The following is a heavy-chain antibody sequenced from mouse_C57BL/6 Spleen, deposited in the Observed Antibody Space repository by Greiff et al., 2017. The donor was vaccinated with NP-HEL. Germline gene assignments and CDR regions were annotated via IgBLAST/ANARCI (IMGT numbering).Heavy chain of an antibody. CDR1: GYTFTSYW. CDR2: IDPSDSYT. V-gene: IGHV1-59*01. D-gene: IGHD2-3*01. J-gene: IGHJ2*01. CDR3: ARSSYDGYYGNDY. Sequence: QVQLQQPGAELVRPGTSVKLSCKASGYTFTSYWMHWVKQRPGQGLEWIGVIDPSDSYTNYNQKFKGKATLTVDTSSSTAYMQLSSLTSEDSAVYYCARSSYDGYYGNDYWGQGTTLTVSS.